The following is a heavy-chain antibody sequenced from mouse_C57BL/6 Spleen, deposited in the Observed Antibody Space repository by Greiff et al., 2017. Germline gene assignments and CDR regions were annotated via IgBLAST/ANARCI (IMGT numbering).Heavy chain of an antibody. D-gene: IGHD1-1*01. J-gene: IGHJ4*01. CDR3: ARALYYGSLDAMDY. V-gene: IGHV1-22*01. Sequence: DVKLQESGPELVKPGASVKMSCKASGYTFTDYNMHWVKQSHGKSLEWIGYINPNNGGTSYNQKFKGKATLTVNKSSSTAYMELRSLTSEDSAVYYCARALYYGSLDAMDYWGQGTSVTVSS. CDR1: GYTFTDYN. CDR2: INPNNGGT.